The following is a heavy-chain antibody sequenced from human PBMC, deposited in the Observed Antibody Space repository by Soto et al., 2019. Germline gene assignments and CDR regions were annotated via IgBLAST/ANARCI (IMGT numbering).Heavy chain of an antibody. CDR3: ARLSPFHCTGAACYRYYYMDV. D-gene: IGHD2-8*02. V-gene: IGHV4-39*01. CDR1: DASFTTNNGY. CDR2: ISYSGST. J-gene: IGHJ6*03. Sequence: PSETLSVTCTIADASFTTNNGYWGWIRQPPGKGLEWIGSISYSGSTYYNPSLRSRVTMSVDTSKNQISLKLSSVTAADTAVHYCARLSPFHCTGAACYRYYYMDVWGKGTTVTVSS.